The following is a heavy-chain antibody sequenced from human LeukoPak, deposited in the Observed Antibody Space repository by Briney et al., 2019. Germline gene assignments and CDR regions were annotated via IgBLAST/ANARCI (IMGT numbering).Heavy chain of an antibody. V-gene: IGHV3-43D*03. J-gene: IGHJ3*02. D-gene: IGHD2-21*02. CDR3: ATANNCGGDCYTNDAFDI. Sequence: GGSLRLSCAASGFTFDDYAMHWVRQAPGKGLEWVSLISWDGGSTYYADSVKGRFTISRDNSKNSLYLQMNSLRAEDTALYYCATANNCGGDCYTNDAFDIWGQGTMVTVSS. CDR1: GFTFDDYA. CDR2: ISWDGGST.